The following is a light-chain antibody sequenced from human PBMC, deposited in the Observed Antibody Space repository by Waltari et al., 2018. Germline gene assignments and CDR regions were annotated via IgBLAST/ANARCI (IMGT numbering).Light chain of an antibody. J-gene: IGKJ2*01. CDR3: QQYYRTPLT. CDR1: QSVLHSSNNKNY. CDR2: GAS. V-gene: IGKV4-1*01. Sequence: DIVMTQSPASLAVSLGERATINCKSSQSVLHSSNNKNYLAWYQQKPGQPPYLLIYGASTRESGVPDRFSGSGSGTDFTLTISGLQAEDVAVYFCQQYYRTPLTFGQGTKLEIK.